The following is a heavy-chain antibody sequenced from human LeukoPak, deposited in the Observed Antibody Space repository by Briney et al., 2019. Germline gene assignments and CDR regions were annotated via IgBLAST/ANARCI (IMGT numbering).Heavy chain of an antibody. D-gene: IGHD3-22*01. J-gene: IGHJ4*02. CDR2: IIPIFGTA. CDR1: GYTFTSYD. CDR3: ARDGQGYYYDSSGYSD. V-gene: IGHV1-69*05. Sequence: GASVKASCKASGYTFTSYDINWVRQATGQGLEWMGRIIPIFGTANYAQKFQGRVTITTDESTSTAYMELSSLRSEDTAVYYCARDGQGYYYDSSGYSDWGQGTLVTVSS.